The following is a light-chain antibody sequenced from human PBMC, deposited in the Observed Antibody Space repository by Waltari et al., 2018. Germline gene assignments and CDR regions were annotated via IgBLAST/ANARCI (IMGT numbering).Light chain of an antibody. CDR2: DAS. V-gene: IGKV3-11*01. CDR1: QSVSSN. CDR3: QQRGDWSRT. Sequence: DIVLTQSPATLSLPPGERATLSCSASQSVSSNLAWYQQKPGQAPRPLIYDASNRATGIPARFSGSGSGTDFTLTISSLEPEDFAVYYCQQRGDWSRTFGPGTKVEIK. J-gene: IGKJ3*01.